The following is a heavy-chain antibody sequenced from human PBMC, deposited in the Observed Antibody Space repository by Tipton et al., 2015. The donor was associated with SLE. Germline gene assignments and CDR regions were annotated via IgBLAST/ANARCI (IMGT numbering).Heavy chain of an antibody. Sequence: SLRLSCAASGFTFKNYYMSWIRQAPGKGLEWVSYISSSGTIIYYADSVKGRFTVSRDSDSLYLQMNSLGVEDTAVYYCARHPFYYYYMDVWSRGTSVTVSS. J-gene: IGHJ6*03. CDR1: GFTFKNYY. CDR3: ARHPFYYYYMDV. CDR2: ISSSGTII. V-gene: IGHV3-11*01.